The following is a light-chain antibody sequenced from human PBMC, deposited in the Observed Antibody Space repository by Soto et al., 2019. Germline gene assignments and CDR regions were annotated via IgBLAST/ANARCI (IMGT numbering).Light chain of an antibody. Sequence: DIQMTQSPASLSASIGDRVTISCRASQTIGRNLNWYQQKPGKAPTLLMFTSSSLQSGVPSRFSGSGSGTDFILTISSLQPEDFATYYCQQRYSTPPTFGQGTKVDIK. CDR2: TSS. V-gene: IGKV1-39*01. CDR1: QTIGRN. CDR3: QQRYSTPPT. J-gene: IGKJ1*01.